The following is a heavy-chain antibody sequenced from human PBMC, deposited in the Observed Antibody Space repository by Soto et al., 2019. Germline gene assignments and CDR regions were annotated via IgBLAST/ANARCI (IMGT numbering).Heavy chain of an antibody. CDR3: AKDLELRYFDRPPAASFDY. Sequence: EVQLLESGGGLVQPGGSLRLSCAASGFTFSSYAMSWVRQAPGKGLEWVSAISGSGGSTYYADSVKGRFTISRDNSKNTLYLQMNSLRAEDTAVYYCAKDLELRYFDRPPAASFDYWGQGTLVTVSS. V-gene: IGHV3-23*01. J-gene: IGHJ4*02. CDR1: GFTFSSYA. D-gene: IGHD3-9*01. CDR2: ISGSGGST.